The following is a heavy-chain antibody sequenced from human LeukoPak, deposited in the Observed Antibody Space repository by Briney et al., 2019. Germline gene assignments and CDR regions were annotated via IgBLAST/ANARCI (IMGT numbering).Heavy chain of an antibody. CDR1: GFTFSSYA. V-gene: IGHV3-30*04. Sequence: GRSLRLSCAASGFTFSSYAMHWVRQAPGKGLEWVAVISYDGSNKYYADSVEGRFTISRDNSKNTLYLQMNSLRAEDTAVYYCAREHDYGDYGTFDYWGQGTLVTVSS. CDR2: ISYDGSNK. D-gene: IGHD4-17*01. CDR3: AREHDYGDYGTFDY. J-gene: IGHJ4*02.